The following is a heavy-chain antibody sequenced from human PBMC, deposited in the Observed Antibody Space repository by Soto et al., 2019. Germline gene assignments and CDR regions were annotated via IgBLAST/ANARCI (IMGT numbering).Heavy chain of an antibody. CDR3: AGQSSGSYNWLDP. D-gene: IGHD2-15*01. CDR1: GYIFTSYW. V-gene: IGHV5-10-1*01. J-gene: IGHJ5*02. CDR2: IEPSDSYT. Sequence: PAESLKISCKVSGYIFTSYWISWVRQMPGKGLEWMGRIEPSDSYTNYSPSFQCHVTISADKSISTAYLQWSRLKASDTAMYYCAGQSSGSYNWLDPWGQGPMVHVSS.